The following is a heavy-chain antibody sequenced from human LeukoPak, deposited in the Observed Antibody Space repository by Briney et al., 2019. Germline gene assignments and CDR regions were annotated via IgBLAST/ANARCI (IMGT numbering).Heavy chain of an antibody. CDR2: ISWNSGTI. CDR1: GFTFDDYA. Sequence: PGGSLRLSCAASGFTFDDYAMHWVRQAPGKGLEWVSGISWNSGTIGYADSVKGRFTISRDNAKNSLYLQMNSLRAEDTAVYYCARDYRGSIDYWGQGTLVTVSS. D-gene: IGHD1-26*01. CDR3: ARDYRGSIDY. J-gene: IGHJ4*02. V-gene: IGHV3-9*01.